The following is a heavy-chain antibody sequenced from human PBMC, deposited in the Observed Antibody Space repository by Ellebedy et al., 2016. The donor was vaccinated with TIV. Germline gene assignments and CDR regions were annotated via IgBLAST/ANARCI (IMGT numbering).Heavy chain of an antibody. Sequence: SETLSLTXAVSGDPITGSHWWSWVRQPPGRGLEWIGEIYHGVNSHYNPSLKSRVTMSIDESNNGLSLELTTVTAADTAVFYCARGLGTGVYPGHWGQGTLVTVSS. D-gene: IGHD2-8*01. CDR1: GDPITGSHW. CDR2: IYHGVNS. CDR3: ARGLGTGVYPGH. V-gene: IGHV4-4*02. J-gene: IGHJ4*02.